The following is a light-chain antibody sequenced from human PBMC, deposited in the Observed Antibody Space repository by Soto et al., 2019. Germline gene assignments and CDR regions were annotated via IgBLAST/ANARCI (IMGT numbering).Light chain of an antibody. CDR1: QGISNY. Sequence: IQMTQSPSSLSASVGDRVTIICRASQGISNYLDWYQQKPGKAPKLLIYGASTLQSGVPARFSGSGSGTDFTLTISSLQPEDFATYYCQQFYTFTFAGGTKVDIK. J-gene: IGKJ4*01. V-gene: IGKV1-9*01. CDR2: GAS. CDR3: QQFYTFT.